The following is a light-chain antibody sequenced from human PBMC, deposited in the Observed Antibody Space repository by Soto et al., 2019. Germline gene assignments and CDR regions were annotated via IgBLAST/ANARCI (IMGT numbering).Light chain of an antibody. V-gene: IGLV3-21*04. CDR1: NIGSKS. CDR3: QVWDSSSDPLV. CDR2: YDS. J-gene: IGLJ2*01. Sequence: VLTQPPSVSVAPGKTARITCGGNNIGSKSVHWYQQKPGQAPVLVIYYDSDRPSGIPERFSGSNSGNTATLTISRVEAGDEADYYCQVWDSSSDPLVFGGGTKLTVL.